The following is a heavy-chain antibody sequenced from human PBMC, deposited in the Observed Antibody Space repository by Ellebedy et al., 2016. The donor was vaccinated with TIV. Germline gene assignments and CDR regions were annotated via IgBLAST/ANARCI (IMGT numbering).Heavy chain of an antibody. Sequence: GESLKISCAASGFTFTSYWMHWVRQAPGKELVWVSRIKGDGSKVGYADSVKGRFTISRDNAKNTLYLQMNSLRAEDTAVYYCARGGLLAASDYWGQGTLVTVSS. J-gene: IGHJ4*02. CDR2: IKGDGSKV. CDR1: GFTFTSYW. V-gene: IGHV3-74*01. CDR3: ARGGLLAASDY. D-gene: IGHD2-15*01.